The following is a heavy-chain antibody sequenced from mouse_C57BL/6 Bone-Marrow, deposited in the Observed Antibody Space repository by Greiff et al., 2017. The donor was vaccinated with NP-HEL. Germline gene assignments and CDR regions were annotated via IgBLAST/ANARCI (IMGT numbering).Heavy chain of an antibody. CDR2: IWRGGST. CDR3: AKTSTVVAHWYFDV. CDR1: GFSLTSYG. D-gene: IGHD1-1*01. Sequence: VKLVESGPGLVQPSQSLSITCTVSGFSLTSYGVHWVRQSPGKGLEWLGVIWRGGSTDYNAAFMSRLSITKDNSKSQVFFKMNSLQADDTAIYYCAKTSTVVAHWYFDVWGTGTTVTVSS. J-gene: IGHJ1*03. V-gene: IGHV2-5*01.